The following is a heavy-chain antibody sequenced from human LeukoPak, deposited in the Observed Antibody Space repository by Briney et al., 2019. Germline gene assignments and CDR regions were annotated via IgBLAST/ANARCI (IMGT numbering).Heavy chain of an antibody. CDR2: INPNSGGT. CDR3: ASGRDVLRYFDWSN. CDR1: GYTFTGYC. Sequence: ASVKVSCKASGYTFTGYCMHWVRQAPGQGLEWMGWINPNSGGTNYAQKFQGRVTMTRDTSISTAYMELSRLRSDDTAVYYCASGRDVLRYFDWSNWGQGTLVTVSS. V-gene: IGHV1-2*02. D-gene: IGHD3-9*01. J-gene: IGHJ4*02.